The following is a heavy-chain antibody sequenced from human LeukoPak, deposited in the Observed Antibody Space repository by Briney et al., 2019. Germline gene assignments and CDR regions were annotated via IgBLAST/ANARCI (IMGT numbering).Heavy chain of an antibody. CDR1: GFTFSSYA. CDR2: ISGSGGST. J-gene: IGHJ4*02. Sequence: GGSLRLSCAASGFTFSSYAMSWVRQAPGKGLEWVSAISGSGGSTYYADSVKGPFTISRDNSKNTLYLQMNSLRAENTAVYYCAKSVVGATIDYWGQGTLVTVSS. D-gene: IGHD1-26*01. V-gene: IGHV3-23*01. CDR3: AKSVVGATIDY.